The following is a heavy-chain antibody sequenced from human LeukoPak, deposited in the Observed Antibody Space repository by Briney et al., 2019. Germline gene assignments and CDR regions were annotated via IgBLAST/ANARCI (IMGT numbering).Heavy chain of an antibody. CDR1: GYTFTSYG. J-gene: IGHJ5*02. Sequence: ASVTVSCKASGYTFTSYGISWVRQAPGQGLEWMGWISAYNGNTNYAQKLQGRVTMTTDTSTSTAYMELRSLRSDDTAVYYCARAWDIVVVPAAIRGGWFDPWGQGTLVTVSS. CDR3: ARAWDIVVVPAAIRGGWFDP. V-gene: IGHV1-18*01. D-gene: IGHD2-2*01. CDR2: ISAYNGNT.